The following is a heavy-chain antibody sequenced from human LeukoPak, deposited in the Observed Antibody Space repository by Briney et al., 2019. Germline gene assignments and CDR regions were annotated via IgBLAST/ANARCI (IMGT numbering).Heavy chain of an antibody. V-gene: IGHV4-39*07. J-gene: IGHJ3*02. CDR2: ISYSGST. CDR3: ARDGLWIQNAFDI. CDR1: GGSISSGGYS. D-gene: IGHD5-18*01. Sequence: SETLSLTCAVSGGSISSGGYSWGWIRQPPGKGLEWIGSISYSGSTYYNSSLKSRVTISVDTSKNQFSLKLNSVIAADTAVYYCARDGLWIQNAFDIWGQGTMVTVSP.